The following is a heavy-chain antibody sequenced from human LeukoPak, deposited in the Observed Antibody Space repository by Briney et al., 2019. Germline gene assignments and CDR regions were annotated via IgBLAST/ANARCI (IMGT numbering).Heavy chain of an antibody. CDR2: ISSSSSYI. CDR3: ARDSDIQPRR. J-gene: IGHJ4*02. CDR1: GFTFSSYS. V-gene: IGHV3-21*04. Sequence: GGSLRLSCAASGFTFSSYSMNWVRQAPGKGLEWVSSISSSSSYIYYADSVKGRFTISRDNAKNSLYLQMNSLRAEDTALYYCARDSDIQPRRWGQGTLVTVSS. D-gene: IGHD5-18*01.